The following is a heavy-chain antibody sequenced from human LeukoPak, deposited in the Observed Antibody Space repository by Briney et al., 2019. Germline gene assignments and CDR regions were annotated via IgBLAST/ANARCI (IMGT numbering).Heavy chain of an antibody. Sequence: PGGSLRLSCAASGFIFSSYAMNWVRQAPGKGLEWVSSISSSSSYIYYADSVKGRFTISRDNAKNSLYLQMNSLRAEDTAVYYCARDGRGVRGVAGYYYYGMDVWGQGTTVTVSS. V-gene: IGHV3-21*01. CDR1: GFIFSSYA. D-gene: IGHD3-10*01. CDR2: ISSSSSYI. CDR3: ARDGRGVRGVAGYYYYGMDV. J-gene: IGHJ6*02.